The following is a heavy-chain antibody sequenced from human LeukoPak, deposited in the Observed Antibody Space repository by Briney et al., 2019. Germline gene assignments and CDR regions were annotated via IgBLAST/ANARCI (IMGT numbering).Heavy chain of an antibody. V-gene: IGHV4-59*01. Sequence: SETLSLTCTVSGGSISSYYWSWIRQPPGKGLEWNGYIYYSGSTNYNPSLKSRVTISVDTSKNQFSLKLSSVTAADTAVYYCARDSNYYDSSGYYSNWFDPWGQGTLVTVSS. CDR3: ARDSNYYDSSGYYSNWFDP. J-gene: IGHJ5*02. CDR2: IYYSGST. D-gene: IGHD3-22*01. CDR1: GGSISSYY.